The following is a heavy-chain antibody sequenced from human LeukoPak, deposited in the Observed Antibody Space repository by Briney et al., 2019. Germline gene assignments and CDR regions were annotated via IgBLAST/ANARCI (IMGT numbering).Heavy chain of an antibody. CDR3: AREISRWHYYYYHMDV. V-gene: IGHV4-59*12. Sequence: SETLSLTCTVSGGSISSYYWSWIRQPPGKGLEWIGYIYYSGSTSYNPSLKSRVTMSVDTSKNQFSLKLSSVTAADTAVYYCAREISRWHYYYYHMDVWGKGTTVTISS. CDR2: IYYSGST. D-gene: IGHD6-13*01. J-gene: IGHJ6*03. CDR1: GGSISSYY.